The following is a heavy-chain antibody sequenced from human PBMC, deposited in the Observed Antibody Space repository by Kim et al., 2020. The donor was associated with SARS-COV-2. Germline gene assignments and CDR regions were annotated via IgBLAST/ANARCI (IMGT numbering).Heavy chain of an antibody. CDR1: GFTFSDYY. CDR3: ARDDYVWGSYRYRGLNWFVT. CDR2: ISSSGSTI. V-gene: IGHV3-11*04. Sequence: GGSLRLSCAASGFTFSDYYMSWIRQAPGKGLEWVSYISSSGSTIYYADSVKGRFTISRDNAKNSLYLQMNSLRAEDTAVYYCARDDYVWGSYRYRGLNWFVTWGQRTLVTVS. J-gene: IGHJ5*02. D-gene: IGHD3-16*02.